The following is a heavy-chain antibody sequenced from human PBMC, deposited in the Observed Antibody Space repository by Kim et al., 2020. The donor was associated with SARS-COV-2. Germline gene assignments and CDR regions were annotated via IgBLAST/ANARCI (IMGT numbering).Heavy chain of an antibody. CDR2: ITSTSNVI. Sequence: GGSLRLSCVASGFTFSSHAMNWVRQAPGKRLEWISFITSTSNVIYYADSVRGRFTISRDNARNSLYLQMNTLRDEDTAFYYCARGINHAFDIWGQGTMVTASS. CDR1: GFTFSSHA. V-gene: IGHV3-48*02. CDR3: ARGINHAFDI. J-gene: IGHJ3*02.